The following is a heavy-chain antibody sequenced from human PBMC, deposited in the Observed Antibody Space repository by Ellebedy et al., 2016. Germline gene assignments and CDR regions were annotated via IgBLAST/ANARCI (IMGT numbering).Heavy chain of an antibody. CDR3: AKARRGELDDNYFDY. CDR2: ISSSSSYI. J-gene: IGHJ4*02. D-gene: IGHD3-10*01. CDR1: GFTFSSYS. Sequence: GESLKISXAASGFTFSSYSMNWVRQAPGKGLEWVSSISSSSSYIYYADSVKGRFTISRDNSKNTLYLQMNSLRAEDTAVYYCAKARRGELDDNYFDYWGQGTLVTVSS. V-gene: IGHV3-21*04.